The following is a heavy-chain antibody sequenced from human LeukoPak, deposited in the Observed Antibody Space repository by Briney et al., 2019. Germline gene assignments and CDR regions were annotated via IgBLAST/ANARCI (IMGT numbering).Heavy chain of an antibody. CDR1: GGTFSSYA. D-gene: IGHD5-18*01. J-gene: IGHJ6*03. CDR3: ARDRQYSYGYTDYYYYMDV. CDR2: IIPIFGTA. Sequence: SVKVSCKASGGTFSSYAISWVRQAPGQGLEWMGGIIPIFGTANYAQKFQGRVTITADESTSTAYMEPSSLRSEDTAVYYCARDRQYSYGYTDYYYYMDVWGKGTTVTVSS. V-gene: IGHV1-69*13.